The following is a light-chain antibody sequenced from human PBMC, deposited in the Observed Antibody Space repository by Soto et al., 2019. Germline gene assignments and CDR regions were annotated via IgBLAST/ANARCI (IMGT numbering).Light chain of an antibody. CDR1: QSVSSN. CDR3: QQYNNWPRT. Sequence: EIVMTQSPATLSVSPGERATLSCSASQSVSSNLAWYQQKPGQAPRLLIYGASTRATGNPARFSGSGSGTEFTLTISSLQSEDFAVYYCQQYNNWPRTFGQGTKVDIK. J-gene: IGKJ1*01. V-gene: IGKV3-15*01. CDR2: GAS.